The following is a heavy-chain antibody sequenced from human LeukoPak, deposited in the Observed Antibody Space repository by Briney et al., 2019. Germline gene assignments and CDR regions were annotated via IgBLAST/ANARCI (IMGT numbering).Heavy chain of an antibody. Sequence: GGSLRLSCAASGFSFDDYAMHWVRQAPGKGLEWVSGISWNSGSIDYADSVKGRFTISRDNSKNTLYLQMNSLRAEDTAVYYCARDPGEMATTYYFDYWGQGTLVTVSS. D-gene: IGHD5-24*01. V-gene: IGHV3-9*01. CDR3: ARDPGEMATTYYFDY. CDR1: GFSFDDYA. J-gene: IGHJ4*02. CDR2: ISWNSGSI.